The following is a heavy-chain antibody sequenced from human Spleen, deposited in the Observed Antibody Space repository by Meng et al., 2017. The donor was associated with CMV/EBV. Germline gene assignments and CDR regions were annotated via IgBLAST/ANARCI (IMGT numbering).Heavy chain of an antibody. CDR2: IYYSGST. CDR3: ARALGHLLPQKD. V-gene: IGHV4-59*01. D-gene: IGHD2-2*01. J-gene: IGHJ4*02. Sequence: SETLSLTCTVSGGSISTFYWSRIRQPPGKGLEWIGNIYYSGSTNYNPSLKSRVTISVDTSKNQFSLKLSSVTAADTAMYYCARALGHLLPQKDWGQGTLVTVSS. CDR1: GGSISTFY.